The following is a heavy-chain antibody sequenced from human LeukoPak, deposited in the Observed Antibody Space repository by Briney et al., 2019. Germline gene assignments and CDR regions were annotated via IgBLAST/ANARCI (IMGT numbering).Heavy chain of an antibody. J-gene: IGHJ5*02. V-gene: IGHV4-61*02. CDR2: VDLGGTT. Sequence: PSETLSLTCNVSGYSISSGDYYWTWIRQPAGKGLGWIGRVDLGGTTSSNPSLISRVTASVDPSKNQFSLSLTSVTAADTATYYCAREGAYCSGTDCFATTVDAWGPGALVTVSS. D-gene: IGHD2-2*01. CDR1: GYSISSGDYY. CDR3: AREGAYCSGTDCFATTVDA.